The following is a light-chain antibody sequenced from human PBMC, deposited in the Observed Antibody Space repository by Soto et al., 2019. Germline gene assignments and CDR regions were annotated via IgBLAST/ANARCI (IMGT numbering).Light chain of an antibody. CDR2: KAS. Sequence: DIQMTQSPSTLSASIGDRVTITCRASQSIGNWLAWYQQKPGKAPKLLIYKASSLESGVPSRFSGIGSGTEFTLTISSLQPDDFVTYYCQQCDSYLLTFGGGTKVEIK. CDR3: QQCDSYLLT. V-gene: IGKV1-5*03. CDR1: QSIGNW. J-gene: IGKJ4*01.